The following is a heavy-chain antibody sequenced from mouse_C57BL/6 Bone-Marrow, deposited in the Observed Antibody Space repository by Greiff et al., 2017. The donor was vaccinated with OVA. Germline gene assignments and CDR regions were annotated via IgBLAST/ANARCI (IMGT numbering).Heavy chain of an antibody. CDR2: IYPGDGDT. CDR3: ARVGDYDCAMDY. Sequence: QVQLQQSGAELVKPGASVKISCKASGYAFSSYWMNWVKQRPGKGLEWIGQIYPGDGDTNYYGKFKGKATLTADKSSSTAYMQLSSLTSEDSAVYFCARVGDYDCAMDYWGQGTSVTVSS. CDR1: GYAFSSYW. J-gene: IGHJ4*01. V-gene: IGHV1-80*01. D-gene: IGHD2-4*01.